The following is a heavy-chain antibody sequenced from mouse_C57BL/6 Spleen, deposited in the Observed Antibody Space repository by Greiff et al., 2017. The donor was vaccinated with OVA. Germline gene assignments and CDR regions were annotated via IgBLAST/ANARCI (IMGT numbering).Heavy chain of an antibody. Sequence: VQLQQSGPELVKPGASVKISCKASGYSFTGYYMHWVKQSSEKSLEWIGEINPSTGGTSYNQKFKGKATLTVDKSSSTAYMQLKSLTSEDSAVYYCASGGLPWFAYWGQGTLVTVSA. CDR1: GYSFTGYY. J-gene: IGHJ3*01. V-gene: IGHV1-43*01. CDR3: ASGGLPWFAY. CDR2: INPSTGGT.